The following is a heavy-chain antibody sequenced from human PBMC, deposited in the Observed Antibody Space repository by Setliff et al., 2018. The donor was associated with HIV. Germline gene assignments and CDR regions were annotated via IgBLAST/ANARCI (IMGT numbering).Heavy chain of an antibody. Sequence: SETLSLTCTVSGASITSHYWSWIRQSPGRELGWIGYIYSTGSTNYNPSLQSRVSISMDASKNKFSLKVTSVTSADTAVYYCAKGAGFYGDYTFDYWGQGNLVTVSS. J-gene: IGHJ4*02. CDR2: IYSTGST. CDR1: GASITSHY. CDR3: AKGAGFYGDYTFDY. D-gene: IGHD4-17*01. V-gene: IGHV4-59*11.